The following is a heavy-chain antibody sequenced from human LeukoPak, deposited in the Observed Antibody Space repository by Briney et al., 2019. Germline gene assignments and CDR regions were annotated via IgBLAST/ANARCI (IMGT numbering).Heavy chain of an antibody. CDR3: ARDKRDDFWSGSDRTIYYHMDV. J-gene: IGHJ6*03. CDR2: IIPIFGTA. CDR1: GGTFSSYA. V-gene: IGHV1-69*06. D-gene: IGHD3-3*01. Sequence: ASVKVSCKASGGTFSSYAISWVRQAPGQGLEWMGGIIPIFGTANYAQKFQGRVTITADKSTSTAYMELSSLRSEDTAVYYCARDKRDDFWSGSDRTIYYHMDVWGKGTTVTVSS.